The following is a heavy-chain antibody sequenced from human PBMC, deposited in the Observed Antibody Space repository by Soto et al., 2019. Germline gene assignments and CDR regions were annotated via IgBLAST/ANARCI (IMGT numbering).Heavy chain of an antibody. D-gene: IGHD3-22*01. J-gene: IGHJ4*02. Sequence: KTSETLSLTCTVSGGSISTYYWSWIRQSPGKGLEWIAYIYYSGITNYTPSLKSRLTISVDTSKTQFSLKLSSVTAADTAVYYCARSSSGYHYYFDYWGQGALVTVSS. CDR3: ARSSSGYHYYFDY. V-gene: IGHV4-59*01. CDR2: IYYSGIT. CDR1: GGSISTYY.